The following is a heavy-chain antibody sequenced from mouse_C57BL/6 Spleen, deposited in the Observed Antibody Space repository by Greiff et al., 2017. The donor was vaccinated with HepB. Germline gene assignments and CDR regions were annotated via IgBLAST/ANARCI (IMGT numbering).Heavy chain of an antibody. V-gene: IGHV1-80*01. Sequence: QVQLQQSGAELVKPGASVKISCKASGYAFSSYWMNWVKQRPGKGLEWIGQIYPGDGDTNYNGKFKGKATLTADKSSSTAYMQLSSLTSEDSAVYFCARGQDYGYWYFDVWGTGTTVTVSS. CDR1: GYAFSSYW. CDR2: IYPGDGDT. CDR3: ARGQDYGYWYFDV. J-gene: IGHJ1*03. D-gene: IGHD2-4*01.